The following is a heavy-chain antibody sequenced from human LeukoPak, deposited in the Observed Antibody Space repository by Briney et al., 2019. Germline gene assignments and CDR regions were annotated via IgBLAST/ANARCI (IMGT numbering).Heavy chain of an antibody. CDR1: GYTFTSYG. V-gene: IGHV1-18*01. CDR2: ISAYNGNT. Sequence: ASVKVSCKASGYTFTSYGISWVRHAPGQGLEWMGWISAYNGNTNYAQKLQGRVTMTTDTSTSTAYMELRSLRSDDTAVYYCARDVPYSSSWYDPTGGDQWYYFDYWGQGTLVTVSS. J-gene: IGHJ4*02. D-gene: IGHD6-13*01. CDR3: ARDVPYSSSWYDPTGGDQWYYFDY.